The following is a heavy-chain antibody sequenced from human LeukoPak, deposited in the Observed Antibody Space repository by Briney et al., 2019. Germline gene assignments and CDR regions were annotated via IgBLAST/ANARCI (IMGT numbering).Heavy chain of an antibody. Sequence: PGRSLRLSCAASGFTLSSYAMHWVRQVPGKGLEWVAVISYDGSNKYYADSVKGRFTISRDNSKNTLYLQMNSLRAEDTAVYYCARDKAVAGPYYYYYYGMDVWGQGTTVTVSS. CDR1: GFTLSSYA. CDR3: ARDKAVAGPYYYYYYGMDV. D-gene: IGHD6-19*01. V-gene: IGHV3-30-3*01. CDR2: ISYDGSNK. J-gene: IGHJ6*02.